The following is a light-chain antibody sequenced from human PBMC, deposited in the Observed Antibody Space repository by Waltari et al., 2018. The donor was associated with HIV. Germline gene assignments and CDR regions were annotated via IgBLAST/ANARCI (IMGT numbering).Light chain of an antibody. J-gene: IGLJ1*01. CDR3: SSYTSTSTGV. V-gene: IGLV2-14*01. Sequence: QSALTQPASVSGSPGPSITISCTGTSSDVGGYNSVSWYQHHPGKAPKFMIYEVSNRPSGVSKRFSGSKSGNTASLTISGLQAEDEADYYCSSYTSTSTGVFGTGTKVTVL. CDR2: EVS. CDR1: SSDVGGYNS.